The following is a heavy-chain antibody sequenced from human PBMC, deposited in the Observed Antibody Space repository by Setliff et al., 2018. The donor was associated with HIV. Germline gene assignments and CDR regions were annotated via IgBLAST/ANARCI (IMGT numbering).Heavy chain of an antibody. Sequence: ASVKVSCKASGYTFTSYHLHWLRQAPGQGLEWMGIINTNGGGTNYAQKFQGRVTMTRDTSTSTVYMELRSLRSEDTAIYYCVKEYHTTATDTRVANYFDYWGQGTLVTVSS. CDR1: GYTFTSYH. CDR2: INTNGGGT. V-gene: IGHV1-46*01. CDR3: VKEYHTTATDTRVANYFDY. D-gene: IGHD6-13*01. J-gene: IGHJ4*02.